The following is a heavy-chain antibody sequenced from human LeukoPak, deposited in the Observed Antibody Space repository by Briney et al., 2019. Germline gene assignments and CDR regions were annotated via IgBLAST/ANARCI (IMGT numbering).Heavy chain of an antibody. CDR2: IYYSESA. D-gene: IGHD3-3*01. Sequence: SQTLSLNCTVSGASITSGDYYWSWIRQPPGKGLEWIGYIYYSESAYYNPSLMSRLTISIDTSKNQFSLKLSSVTAADTAVYYCARGRKRFLEWLLYPRAFDIWGQGTMVTVSP. J-gene: IGHJ3*02. V-gene: IGHV4-30-4*08. CDR1: GASITSGDYY. CDR3: ARGRKRFLEWLLYPRAFDI.